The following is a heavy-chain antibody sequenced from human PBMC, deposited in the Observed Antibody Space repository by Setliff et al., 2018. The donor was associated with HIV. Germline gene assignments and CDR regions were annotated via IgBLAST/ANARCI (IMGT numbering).Heavy chain of an antibody. CDR3: ARDDRCSGDTCYYY. CDR1: GASIISHY. CDR2: IYNRDFT. V-gene: IGHV4-4*09. D-gene: IGHD2-15*01. J-gene: IGHJ4*02. Sequence: PSETLSLTCTVSGASIISHYYSWIRQPPGRGLEWIGYIYNRDFTTYNPSLKSRLTISMDTSKNQFSLRLTSVAATDTAVYYCARDDRCSGDTCYYYWGQGALVTVSS.